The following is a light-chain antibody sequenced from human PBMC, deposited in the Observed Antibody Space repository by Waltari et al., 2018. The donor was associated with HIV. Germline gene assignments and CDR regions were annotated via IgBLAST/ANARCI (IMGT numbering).Light chain of an antibody. CDR2: KDT. CDR3: YCAADKNV. J-gene: IGLJ2*01. Sequence: SFHPTQPSSVSVSPGQPPRIPCSCSVGATNLVRWFQQRPGRPPTLGIYKDTERPSEIPERFSGSSSGTTATLTITGAQVEDEADDYCYCAADKNVLGGGTKLTVL. V-gene: IGLV3-27*01. CDR1: VGATNL.